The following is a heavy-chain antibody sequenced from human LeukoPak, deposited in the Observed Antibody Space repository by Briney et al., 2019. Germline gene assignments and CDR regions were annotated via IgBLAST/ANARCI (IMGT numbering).Heavy chain of an antibody. CDR3: ARQVPGGAPDY. CDR2: IYYSGST. V-gene: IGHV4-39*01. Sequence: GSLRLSCAVSGFTFSGSWMSWVRQSPGKGLEWIGSIYYSGSTYYNPSLKSRVTIFVDTYKNQFSLKLSSVTAADTAVYYCARQVPGGAPDYWGQGTLVTVSS. J-gene: IGHJ4*02. D-gene: IGHD3-10*01. CDR1: GFTFSGSW.